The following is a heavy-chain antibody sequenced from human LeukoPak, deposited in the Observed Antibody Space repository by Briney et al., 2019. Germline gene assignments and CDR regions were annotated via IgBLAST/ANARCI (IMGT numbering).Heavy chain of an antibody. J-gene: IGHJ3*02. D-gene: IGHD3-3*01. V-gene: IGHV3-30*02. CDR1: GFTFSSYA. CDR3: AKEEYYDFWSGYSGAFDI. Sequence: GGSLRLSCAASGFTFSSYAMSWVRQAPGKGLEWVAFIRYDGSNKYYADPVKGRFTISRDNSKNTLYLQMNSLRAEDTAVYYCAKEEYYDFWSGYSGAFDIWGRGTMVTVSS. CDR2: IRYDGSNK.